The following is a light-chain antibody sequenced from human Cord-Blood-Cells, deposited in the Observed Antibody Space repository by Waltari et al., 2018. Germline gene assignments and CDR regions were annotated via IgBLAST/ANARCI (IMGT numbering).Light chain of an antibody. V-gene: IGLV2-14*01. J-gene: IGLJ2*01. CDR1: SSDVGGYNS. CDR2: EVS. Sequence: QSALTQPASVSGSPGQSITISCTGTSSDVGGYNSVSWYQQPPGKAPKLMIYEVSNRPSGVSNRFSGSKSGNTASLTISGLQAEDEADYYCSSYTSSSTLVVFGGGTKLTVL. CDR3: SSYTSSSTLVV.